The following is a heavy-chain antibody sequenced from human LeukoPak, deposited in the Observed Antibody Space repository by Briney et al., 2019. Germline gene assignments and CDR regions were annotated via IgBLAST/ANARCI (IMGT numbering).Heavy chain of an antibody. CDR2: ISGSGGST. CDR1: GFTFSSYA. Sequence: GGSLRLSCAASGFTFSSYAMSWVRQAPGKGLEWVSAISGSGGSTYYADSVKGRFTISRDNSKNTLYLQMNSLRAEDTAVYYCAKGSYCTNGVCYPDDYYYYYYMDVWGKGTTVTVSS. J-gene: IGHJ6*03. CDR3: AKGSYCTNGVCYPDDYYYYYYMDV. V-gene: IGHV3-23*01. D-gene: IGHD2-8*01.